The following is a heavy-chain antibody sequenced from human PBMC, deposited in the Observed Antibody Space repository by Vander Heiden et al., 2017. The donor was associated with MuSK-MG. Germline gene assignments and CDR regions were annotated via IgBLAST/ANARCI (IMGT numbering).Heavy chain of an antibody. CDR3: VRDWGDGFDI. CDR2: IKSDGGSI. Sequence: EVQLVESGGGLVQPGESLRLSCAASGFPVSNFWMHWVRQAPGEGLVWVSRIKSDGGSIGHADFVKGRFTISRDNAKSTLYLQMNSLRAEDTAVYYCVRDWGDGFDIWGQGTMVTVSS. J-gene: IGHJ3*02. V-gene: IGHV3-74*01. CDR1: GFPVSNFW. D-gene: IGHD3-16*01.